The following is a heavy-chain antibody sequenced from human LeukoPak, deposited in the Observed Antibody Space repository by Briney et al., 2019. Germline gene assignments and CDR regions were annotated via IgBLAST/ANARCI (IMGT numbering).Heavy chain of an antibody. CDR1: GGSISSGGYY. V-gene: IGHV4-31*03. Sequence: SETLSLTCTVSGGSISSGGYYWSWIRQHPGKGLEWIGYIYYSGSTHFNPSLKSRLTISVDTSKNQFSLKLTSVTAADTAVYYCARAYYDTSGYPGWYFDLWGRGTLVTVSS. D-gene: IGHD3-22*01. CDR2: IYYSGST. CDR3: ARAYYDTSGYPGWYFDL. J-gene: IGHJ2*01.